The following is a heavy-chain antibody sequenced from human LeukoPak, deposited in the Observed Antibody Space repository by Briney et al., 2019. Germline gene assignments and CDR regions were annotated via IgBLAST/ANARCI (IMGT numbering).Heavy chain of an antibody. CDR1: GGSSRGAC. V-gene: IGHV4-34*01. J-gene: IGHJ4*02. D-gene: IGHD3-10*01. Sequence: PSETLSLTCAVSGGSSRGACWCWIPDPPGKGLGRRWEINQGGSTNYNPYLKSRVTISVDTSKNQLSLKLSSVTAADTAVYYCARGPRGSGSYFLNYWGQGTLVTVSS. CDR3: ARGPRGSGSYFLNY. CDR2: INQGGST.